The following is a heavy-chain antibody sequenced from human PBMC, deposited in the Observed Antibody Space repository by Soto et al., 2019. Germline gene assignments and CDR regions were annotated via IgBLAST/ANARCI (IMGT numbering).Heavy chain of an antibody. CDR1: GYSFTSYW. Sequence: GESLKISCKGSGYSFTSYWIGWVRQMPGKGLEWMGIIYPGDSDTRYSPSFQGQVTISADKSISTAYLQWSSLKASDTAMYYCARLTLPYYYDSSGYWAKYYYYYGMDVWGQGATVTVSS. V-gene: IGHV5-51*01. CDR2: IYPGDSDT. D-gene: IGHD3-22*01. CDR3: ARLTLPYYYDSSGYWAKYYYYYGMDV. J-gene: IGHJ6*02.